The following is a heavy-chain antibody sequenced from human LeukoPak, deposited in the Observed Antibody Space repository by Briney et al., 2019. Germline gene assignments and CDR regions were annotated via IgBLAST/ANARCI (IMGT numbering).Heavy chain of an antibody. CDR2: IYPGDSDT. CDR3: ARRGYYYGSGSYYIDAFDI. D-gene: IGHD3-10*01. Sequence: GESLKISCKGSGYSFTSYWSGWVRQMHGKGLEWMGIIYPGDSDTRYSPSFQGQVTISADKSISTAYLQWNSMKASDTAMYYCARRGYYYGSGSYYIDAFDIWGQGTMVTVSS. J-gene: IGHJ3*02. V-gene: IGHV5-51*01. CDR1: GYSFTSYW.